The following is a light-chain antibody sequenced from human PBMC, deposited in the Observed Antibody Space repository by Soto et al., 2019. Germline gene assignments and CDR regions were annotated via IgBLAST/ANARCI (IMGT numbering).Light chain of an antibody. V-gene: IGLV2-11*01. CDR2: DVT. J-gene: IGLJ2*01. Sequence: QSALTQPRSVSGSPGQSVTISCAGTSRDVGGYDFVSWYQQYPGKAPKVMIYDVTKRPPGVPDRFSGSKSGNTASLTISGLQAEDEADYYCCSNAGSYTLLFGEGTKLTVL. CDR1: SRDVGGYDF. CDR3: CSNAGSYTLL.